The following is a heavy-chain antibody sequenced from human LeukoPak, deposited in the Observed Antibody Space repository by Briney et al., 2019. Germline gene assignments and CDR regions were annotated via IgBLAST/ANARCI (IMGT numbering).Heavy chain of an antibody. Sequence: SETLSLTCTVSGGSISSGGYYWSWIRQHRGEGLEWIGYIYYSGSTYYNPSLKSRVTISVDTSKNQFSLKLSSVTAADTAVYYCARAVDGWFDPWGQGTLVTVSS. J-gene: IGHJ5*02. CDR2: IYYSGST. CDR3: ARAVDGWFDP. CDR1: GGSISSGGYY. D-gene: IGHD6-19*01. V-gene: IGHV4-31*03.